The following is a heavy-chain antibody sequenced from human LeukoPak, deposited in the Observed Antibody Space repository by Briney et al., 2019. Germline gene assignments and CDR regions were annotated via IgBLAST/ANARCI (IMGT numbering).Heavy chain of an antibody. CDR1: GGSISSYY. CDR3: ARGRPLSGYFDL. J-gene: IGHJ2*01. Sequence: SETLSLTCTVCGGSISSYYWSWIRQPPGKGLEWIGYIYYSGSTNYNPSLKSRVTISVDTSKNQFSLKLSSVTAADTAVYYCARGRPLSGYFDLWGRGTLVTVSS. CDR2: IYYSGST. V-gene: IGHV4-59*01.